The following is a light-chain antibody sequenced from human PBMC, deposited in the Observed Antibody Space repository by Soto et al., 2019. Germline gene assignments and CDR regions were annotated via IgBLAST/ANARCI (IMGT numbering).Light chain of an antibody. CDR3: SSYTSSSTFYV. CDR1: SSDVGGYNY. Sequence: QSALTQPASVSGSPGQSITISCTGTSSDVGGYNYVSWYQQHPGKAPKLMIYDVSNRPSGVSNRFSGSKSGNTASLTISGLQAADEAEYYCSSYTSSSTFYVFGTGTKVTVL. V-gene: IGLV2-14*01. J-gene: IGLJ1*01. CDR2: DVS.